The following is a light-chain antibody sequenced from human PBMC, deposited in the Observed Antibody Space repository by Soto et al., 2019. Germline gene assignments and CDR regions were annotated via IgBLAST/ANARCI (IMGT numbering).Light chain of an antibody. Sequence: DIQMTQSPSSLSSSVGERITITCRASQIIATWLVWYQQKQGKAPTLLIYKASSLENGGPSRIIGSGSGTEFTLTIISRQPDDFATYYCQQYETYSPLTFGQGTKVEVK. J-gene: IGKJ4*01. V-gene: IGKV1-5*03. CDR1: QIIATW. CDR3: QQYETYSPLT. CDR2: KAS.